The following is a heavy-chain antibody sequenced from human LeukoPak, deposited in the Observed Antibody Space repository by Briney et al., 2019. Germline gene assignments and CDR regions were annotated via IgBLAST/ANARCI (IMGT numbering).Heavy chain of an antibody. J-gene: IGHJ4*02. Sequence: KSSETLSLTCTVSGGSISSYYWSWIRQPPGKGLEWIGYIYYSGSTNYNPSLKSRVTISVDTSKNQFSLKLSSVTAADTAVYYCARVSMVRGVPEVEYYFDYWGQGTLVTVSS. CDR1: GGSISSYY. CDR3: ARVSMVRGVPEVEYYFDY. V-gene: IGHV4-59*01. D-gene: IGHD3-10*01. CDR2: IYYSGST.